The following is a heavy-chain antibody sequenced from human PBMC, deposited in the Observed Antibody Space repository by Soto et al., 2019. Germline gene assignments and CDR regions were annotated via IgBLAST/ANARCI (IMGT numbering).Heavy chain of an antibody. J-gene: IGHJ4*02. CDR2: IIPILGIA. Sequence: QVQLVQTGAEVKKPGSSVKVSCKASGGTFSRYTISWVRQAPGQGLDGMGRIIPILGIANYAQKFQGRVTIPEDQSTRTAYMELSSLGSEDTAVYYCAVRYGDCYAPDYWGQGTLVTVSS. D-gene: IGHD2-21*01. CDR3: AVRYGDCYAPDY. V-gene: IGHV1-69*02. CDR1: GGTFSRYT.